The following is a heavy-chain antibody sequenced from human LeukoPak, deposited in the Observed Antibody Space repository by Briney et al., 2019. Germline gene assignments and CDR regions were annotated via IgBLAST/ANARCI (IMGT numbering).Heavy chain of an antibody. CDR3: ARSTIRLNWFDP. D-gene: IGHD3-3*01. J-gene: IGHJ5*02. Sequence: GGSLRLSCAASGFTFSSYWMHWVRQAPGKGLVWVSGINSDGSSTTYAGSVKGRFTISRDNAKNTLYLQMNSLRADDTAVYYCARSTIRLNWFDPWGQGTLVTVSS. CDR2: INSDGSST. CDR1: GFTFSSYW. V-gene: IGHV3-74*01.